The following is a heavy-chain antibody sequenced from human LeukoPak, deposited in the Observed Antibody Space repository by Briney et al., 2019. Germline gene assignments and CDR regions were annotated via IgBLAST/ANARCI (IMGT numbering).Heavy chain of an antibody. D-gene: IGHD3-22*01. CDR2: ISYDESSK. Sequence: EGSLRLSCAASGFTFSYYAMHWVRQAPGKGLEWVAVISYDESSKYYADSVKGRFTISRDNPKNTLYLQLNSLRAEDTAVYYCARDKSPYDSSGYMGYWGQGTLVTVSS. CDR1: GFTFSYYA. J-gene: IGHJ4*02. CDR3: ARDKSPYDSSGYMGY. V-gene: IGHV3-30-3*01.